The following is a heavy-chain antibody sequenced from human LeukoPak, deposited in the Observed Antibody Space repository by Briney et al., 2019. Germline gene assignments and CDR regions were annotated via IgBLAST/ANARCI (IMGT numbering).Heavy chain of an antibody. CDR1: GFTFSRYD. J-gene: IGHJ4*02. CDR3: ARGRNGNYYDSSGFYPY. Sequence: PGGSLRLSCAASGFTFSRYDMHWVRQATGKGLEWVSAIGTLGDTSYPDSVKGRFTISRENAKNSLYLQMSNLRAGDTAVYYCARGRNGNYYDSSGFYPYWGQGTLVTVSS. V-gene: IGHV3-13*01. D-gene: IGHD3-22*01. CDR2: IGTLGDT.